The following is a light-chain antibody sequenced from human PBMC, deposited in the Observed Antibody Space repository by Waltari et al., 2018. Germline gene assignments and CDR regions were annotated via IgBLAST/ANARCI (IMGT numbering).Light chain of an antibody. CDR3: ASWDDTLNGVI. J-gene: IGLJ2*01. CDR2: SNK. CDR1: SSNIGSNP. Sequence: QSVLTQPPSASGTPGQRVTISCSARSSNIGSNPVNWYQQLPGTAPKLLIYSNKQRPTGVPDRFSGSKSGTSASLAISGLQSEDEADYYCASWDDTLNGVIFGGGTKLTVL. V-gene: IGLV1-44*01.